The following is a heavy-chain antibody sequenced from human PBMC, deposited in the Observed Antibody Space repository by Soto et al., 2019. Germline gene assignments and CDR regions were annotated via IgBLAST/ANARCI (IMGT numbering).Heavy chain of an antibody. Sequence: PGGSLRLSCAVSGFTFDDNAMHWVRQAPEKGLEWVSGINWKSDIGYADSVKGRFTISRDNAENSLYLQMNSLSAEDTASYYCASSKDRGGKCRFRYWGQGTQVTVSS. CDR3: ASSKDRGGKCRFRY. V-gene: IGHV3-9*01. CDR1: GFTFDDNA. D-gene: IGHD3-16*01. J-gene: IGHJ4*02. CDR2: INWKSDI.